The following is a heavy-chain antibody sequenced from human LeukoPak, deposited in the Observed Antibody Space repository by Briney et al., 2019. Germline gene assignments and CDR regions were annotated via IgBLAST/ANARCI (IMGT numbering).Heavy chain of an antibody. Sequence: GGSLRLSCAASGFTFSTYWMSWVRQAPGKGLEWVANIKQGGSDKYYVDSVKGRFTISRDNAKSSLYLQMNSLRAEDTAFYYCERELYMGPLVDSHHMDVWGKGNTVTVSS. V-gene: IGHV3-7*01. CDR2: IKQGGSDK. CDR3: ERELYMGPLVDSHHMDV. D-gene: IGHD2-15*01. J-gene: IGHJ6*03. CDR1: GFTFSTYW.